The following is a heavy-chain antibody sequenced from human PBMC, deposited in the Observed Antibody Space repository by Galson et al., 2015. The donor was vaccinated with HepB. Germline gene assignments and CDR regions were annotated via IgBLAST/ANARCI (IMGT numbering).Heavy chain of an antibody. J-gene: IGHJ4*02. CDR3: ATADNYRFDY. V-gene: IGHV4-4*02. D-gene: IGHD1-1*01. Sequence: SETLSLTCAVSGGSISRSGWWSWVRQVPGKGLEWIGEIHQSEITNYNPSLKSRVTFSLDKPNNHVSLSLNSVTAADTAVYYCATADNYRFDYWGQGTLVTVSS. CDR1: GGSISRSGW. CDR2: IHQSEIT.